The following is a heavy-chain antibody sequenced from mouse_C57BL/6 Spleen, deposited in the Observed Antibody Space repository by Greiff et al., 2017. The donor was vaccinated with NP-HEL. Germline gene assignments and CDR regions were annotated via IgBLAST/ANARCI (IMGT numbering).Heavy chain of an antibody. V-gene: IGHV5-17*01. J-gene: IGHJ4*01. CDR1: GFTFSDYG. Sequence: DVRLVESGGGLVKPGGSLKLSCAASGFTFSDYGMHWVRQAPEKGLEWVAYISSGSSTIYYADTVKGRFTISRDNAKNTLFLQMTSLRSEDTAMYYCARLYSNYNYAMDYWGQGTSVTVSS. CDR2: ISSGSSTI. D-gene: IGHD2-5*01. CDR3: ARLYSNYNYAMDY.